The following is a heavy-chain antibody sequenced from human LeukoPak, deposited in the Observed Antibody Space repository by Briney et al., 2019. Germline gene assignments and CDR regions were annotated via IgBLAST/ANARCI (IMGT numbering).Heavy chain of an antibody. D-gene: IGHD6-13*01. CDR3: ARAGYRSSSGYYFDY. CDR1: GGTFSSYA. V-gene: IGHV1-69*04. J-gene: IGHJ4*02. CDR2: IIPILGIA. Sequence: ASVKVSCKASGGTFSSYAISCVRQAPGQGLEWMGRIIPILGIANYAQKFQGRVTITADKSTSTAYMELSSLRSQDTAVYYCARAGYRSSSGYYFDYWGQGTLVTVSS.